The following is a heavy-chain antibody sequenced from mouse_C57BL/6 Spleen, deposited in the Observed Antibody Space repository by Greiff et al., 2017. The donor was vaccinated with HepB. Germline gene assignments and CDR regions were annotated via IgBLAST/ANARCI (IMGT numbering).Heavy chain of an antibody. CDR3: ARRRDFDY. V-gene: IGHV5-17*01. Sequence: EVMLVESGGGLVKPGGSLKLSCAASGFTFSDYGMHWVRQAPEKGLEWVAYISSGSSTIYYADTVKGRFTISRDNAKNTLSLQMTSLRSEDTAMYYCARRRDFDYWGQGTTLTVSS. CDR2: ISSGSSTI. CDR1: GFTFSDYG. J-gene: IGHJ2*01.